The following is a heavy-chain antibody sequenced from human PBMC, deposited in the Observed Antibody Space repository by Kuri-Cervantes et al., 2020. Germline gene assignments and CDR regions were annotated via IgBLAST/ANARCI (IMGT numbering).Heavy chain of an antibody. V-gene: IGHV1-69*06. CDR1: GGTFSSYA. Sequence: SVKVSCKASGGTFSSYAISWVRQAPGQGLEWMGGIIPIFGTANYAQKFQGRVTITADKSTSTAYMELRSLRSDDTAVYYCARDSIAVGGRYPDAFDIWGQGTMVTVSS. CDR3: ARDSIAVGGRYPDAFDI. D-gene: IGHD6-19*01. CDR2: IIPIFGTA. J-gene: IGHJ3*02.